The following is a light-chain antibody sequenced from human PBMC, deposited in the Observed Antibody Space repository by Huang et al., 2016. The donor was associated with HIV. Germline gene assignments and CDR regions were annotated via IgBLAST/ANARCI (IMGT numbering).Light chain of an antibody. CDR1: QNVADS. CDR3: QERIHWPRLT. Sequence: EIVLTQSPATLSLSPGERATLSCRASQNVADSLAWFRQKPGQAPSLLIYRAANRAPGTPARFSGSGSGTDLTLTISSLEPEDFSIYYCQERIHWPRLTFGGGTKVEIK. CDR2: RAA. V-gene: IGKV3-11*01. J-gene: IGKJ4*01.